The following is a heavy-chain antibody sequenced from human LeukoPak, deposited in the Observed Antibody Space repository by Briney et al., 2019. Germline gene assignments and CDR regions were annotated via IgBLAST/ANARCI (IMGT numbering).Heavy chain of an antibody. V-gene: IGHV4-59*11. D-gene: IGHD1-14*01. CDR3: ARDKISINAFDM. CDR1: DASFSGHY. Sequence: SETRSLTCSVSDASFSGHYLTWIRQPPGKGLEWIGYISYTGSTNYNPSLKSRVTISVDTSKNQFSLKLSSVTAADTAVYYCARDKISINAFDMWGQGTMVTVSS. J-gene: IGHJ3*02. CDR2: ISYTGST.